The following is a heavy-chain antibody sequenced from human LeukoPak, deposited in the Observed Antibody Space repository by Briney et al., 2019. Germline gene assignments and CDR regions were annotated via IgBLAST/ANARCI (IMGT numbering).Heavy chain of an antibody. CDR2: IIPIFGTA. D-gene: IGHD3-22*01. Sequence: SVKVSCKASGGTFSSYAISWVRQAPGQGLEWMGGIIPIFGTANYAQKFQGRVTITTDESTSTAYMELSSLRSEDTAVYYCVYYDSSGHLYYFDYWGQGTLVTVSS. V-gene: IGHV1-69*05. CDR3: VYYDSSGHLYYFDY. J-gene: IGHJ4*02. CDR1: GGTFSSYA.